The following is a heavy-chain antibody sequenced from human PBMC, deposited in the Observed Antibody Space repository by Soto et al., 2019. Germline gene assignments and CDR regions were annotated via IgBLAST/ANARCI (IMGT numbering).Heavy chain of an antibody. Sequence: ASVKVSCKASGYTFTGYYMHWVRQAPGQGLEWMGWINPNSGGTNYAQKFQGWVTMTRDTSIRTAYMELSRLRSDDTAVYYCARDLTGLQVVAAADTAYYYYYGMDVWGQGTGVTVS. V-gene: IGHV1-2*04. CDR2: INPNSGGT. CDR1: GYTFTGYY. J-gene: IGHJ6*02. D-gene: IGHD6-13*01. CDR3: ARDLTGLQVVAAADTAYYYYYGMDV.